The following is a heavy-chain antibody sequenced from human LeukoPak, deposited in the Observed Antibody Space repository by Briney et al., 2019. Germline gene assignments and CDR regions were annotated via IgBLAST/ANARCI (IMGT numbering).Heavy chain of an antibody. V-gene: IGHV4-34*01. CDR3: ARGGNGWYFDL. CDR1: GASLRGSY. Sequence: MSSETLSLTCAVQGASLRGSYWSWIRQPPGKGLQWIGQIDHSGSTHSIPSLKSRVTISLDTSQSQVSLKVNSVTAADTAVYFCARGGNGWYFDLWGRGTLVTASS. J-gene: IGHJ2*01. D-gene: IGHD1-14*01. CDR2: IDHSGST.